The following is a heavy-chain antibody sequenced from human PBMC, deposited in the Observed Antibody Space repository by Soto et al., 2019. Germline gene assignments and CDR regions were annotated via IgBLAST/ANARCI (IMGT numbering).Heavy chain of an antibody. CDR3: ATIRVGATYFDY. CDR1: GGTFSSYA. D-gene: IGHD1-26*01. CDR2: IIPSFGTA. V-gene: IGHV1-69*01. J-gene: IGHJ4*02. Sequence: QVQLVQSGAEVKKPGSSVKVSCKASGGTFSSYAISWVRQAPGQGLEWMGGIIPSFGTANYAQKFQGRVTITADESTSTAYMELSSLRSADTAVYYCATIRVGATYFDYWGQGTLVTVSS.